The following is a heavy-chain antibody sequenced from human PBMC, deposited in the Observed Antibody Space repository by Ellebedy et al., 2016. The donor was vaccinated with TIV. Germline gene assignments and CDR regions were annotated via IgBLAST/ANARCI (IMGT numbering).Heavy chain of an antibody. CDR1: GGSISPYY. D-gene: IGHD6-13*01. J-gene: IGHJ3*02. Sequence: MPSETLSLTCTVSGGSISPYYWSWIRQPPGKRLEWIGYIYYSGSTNYNPSLKSRVTISVDTSKNQFSLRLRSVTAADTAVYYCARVVWQQPVSYAFDIWGQGKMVTVSS. CDR2: IYYSGST. CDR3: ARVVWQQPVSYAFDI. V-gene: IGHV4-59*01.